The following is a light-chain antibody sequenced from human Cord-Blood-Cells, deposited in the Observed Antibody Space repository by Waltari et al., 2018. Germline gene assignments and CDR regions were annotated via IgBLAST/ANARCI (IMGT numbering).Light chain of an antibody. CDR1: RSDFGSYNL. V-gene: IGLV2-23*01. J-gene: IGLJ3*02. Sequence: QSALTQPAPVSGSPGPSNPISCTGTRSDFGSYNLVSWYQQHPGKAPKLMIYEGSKRPSGVSNRFSGSKSGNTASLTISGLQAEDEADYYCCSYAGSSTWVFGGGTKLTVL. CDR2: EGS. CDR3: CSYAGSSTWV.